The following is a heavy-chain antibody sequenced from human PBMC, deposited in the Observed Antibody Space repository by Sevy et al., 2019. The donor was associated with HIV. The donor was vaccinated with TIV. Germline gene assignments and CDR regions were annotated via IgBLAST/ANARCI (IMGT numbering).Heavy chain of an antibody. J-gene: IGHJ4*02. V-gene: IGHV3-15*07. D-gene: IGHD3-9*01. CDR3: ATDLMLTGLFDN. CDR1: GFSFSNAW. CDR2: IRRKSDAGTT. Sequence: GVSLRLSCAASGFSFSNAWMNWFRQAPGKGLQWVGRIRRKSDAGTTDYSSPVKGRFTISRDDSADTLYLQMNSLKTAETAVYYYATDLMLTGLFDNWGQGTLVTVSS.